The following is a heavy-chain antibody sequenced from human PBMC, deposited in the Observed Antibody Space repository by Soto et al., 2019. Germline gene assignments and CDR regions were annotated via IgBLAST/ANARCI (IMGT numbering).Heavy chain of an antibody. CDR1: GGLFSSYP. CDR3: ERSASSNTWFSES. J-gene: IGHJ4*02. D-gene: IGHD2-2*01. V-gene: IGHV1-69*01. Sequence: QEQLVQSGAEVKKPGSSVKVSCKASGGLFSSYPISWVRQVPGQGLEWMGGIIPVFQTAYYTQRFQGRVTTTPDESTTTAYMELSSLRSEDTAITYCERSASSNTWFSESGGQGTLITVSS. CDR2: IIPVFQTA.